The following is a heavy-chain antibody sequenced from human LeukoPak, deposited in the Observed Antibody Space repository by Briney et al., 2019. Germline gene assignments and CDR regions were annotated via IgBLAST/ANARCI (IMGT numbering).Heavy chain of an antibody. Sequence: SETLSPTCAVYGGSFSGYYWSWIRQPPGKGLEWIGEINHSGSTNYNPSLKSRVTISVDTSKNQFSLKLSSVTAADTAVYYCAREKYSSRGFDPWGQGTLVTVSS. J-gene: IGHJ5*02. CDR3: AREKYSSRGFDP. V-gene: IGHV4-34*01. CDR1: GGSFSGYY. CDR2: INHSGST. D-gene: IGHD6-13*01.